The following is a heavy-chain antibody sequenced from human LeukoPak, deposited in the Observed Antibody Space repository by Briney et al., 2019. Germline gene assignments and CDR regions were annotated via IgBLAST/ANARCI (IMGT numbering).Heavy chain of an antibody. V-gene: IGHV3-23*01. CDR3: AKLGGKVPAAMPFDY. CDR1: GFTFSSYG. CDR2: ISGSGGST. Sequence: PGGTLRLSCAASGFTFSSYGMSWVRQAPGKGLEWVSAISGSGGSTYYADSVKGRFTISRDNSKNTLYLQMNSLRAEDTAVYYCAKLGGKVPAAMPFDYWGQGTLVTVSS. D-gene: IGHD2-2*01. J-gene: IGHJ4*02.